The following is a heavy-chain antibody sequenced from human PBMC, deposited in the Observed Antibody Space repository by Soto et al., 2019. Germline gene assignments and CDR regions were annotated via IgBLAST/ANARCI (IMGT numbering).Heavy chain of an antibody. J-gene: IGHJ4*02. V-gene: IGHV3-53*04. CDR2: IYSGGST. D-gene: IGHD3-3*01. CDR1: GFTVSSNY. Sequence: GGSLRLSCAASGFTVSSNYMSWVRQAPGKGLEWVSVIYSGGSTYYADSVKGRFTISRHNSKNTLYLQMNSLRAEDTAVYYCAVTTIFGVVTDFDYWGQGTLVTVSS. CDR3: AVTTIFGVVTDFDY.